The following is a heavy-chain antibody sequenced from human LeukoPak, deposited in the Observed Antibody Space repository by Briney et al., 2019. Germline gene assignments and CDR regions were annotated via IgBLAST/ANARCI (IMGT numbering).Heavy chain of an antibody. D-gene: IGHD3-10*01. CDR1: GFTFSSYS. CDR2: ISSSSYI. J-gene: IGHJ5*02. Sequence: PGGSLRLSCAASGFTFSSYSMNWVRQAPGKGLQWVSYISSSSYIYYADSVKGRFTISRDNAKNSLYLQMNSLRAEDTAVYYCARDRWITMVRGVPTPNWFDPWGQGTLVTVSS. V-gene: IGHV3-21*01. CDR3: ARDRWITMVRGVPTPNWFDP.